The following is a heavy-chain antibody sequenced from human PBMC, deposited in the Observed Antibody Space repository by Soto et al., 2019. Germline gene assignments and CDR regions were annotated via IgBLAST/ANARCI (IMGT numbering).Heavy chain of an antibody. CDR3: ARRKYYDILTGYSWFDP. V-gene: IGHV4-4*02. Sequence: SETLSLTCAVSGGSTSSSNLWSWVRQPPGKGLEWIGEIYHSGSTNYNPSLKSRVTISVDKSKNQFSLKLSSVTAADTAVYYCARRKYYDILTGYSWFDPWGQGTLVTVSS. D-gene: IGHD3-9*01. CDR2: IYHSGST. CDR1: GGSTSSSNL. J-gene: IGHJ5*02.